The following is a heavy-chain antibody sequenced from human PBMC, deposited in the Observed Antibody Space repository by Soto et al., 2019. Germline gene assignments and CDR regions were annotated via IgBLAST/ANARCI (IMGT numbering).Heavy chain of an antibody. V-gene: IGHV3-23*01. CDR2: ISNNGGLT. CDR3: AKVGSGRYFEY. CDR1: GFTFSSYS. J-gene: IGHJ4*02. Sequence: EVQLLESGGDLVQPGGSLRLSCAASGFTFSSYSMRWVRQAPGKGLEWVSGISNNGGLTDYADSVKGRFTISRDNSKSTLYLQMNSLRDEDTAVYYCAKVGSGRYFEYWGQGTLVTVSS. D-gene: IGHD3-10*01.